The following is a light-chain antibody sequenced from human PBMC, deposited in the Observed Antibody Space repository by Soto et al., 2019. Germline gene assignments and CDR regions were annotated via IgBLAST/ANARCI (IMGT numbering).Light chain of an antibody. CDR3: ATWDDSLSNYV. J-gene: IGLJ1*01. CDR1: SSNIGSNY. V-gene: IGLV1-47*01. Sequence: QSVLTQPPSASGTPGQRVTISCSGSSSNIGSNYVYWYQHLTGTAPKRLIYRNNQRPSGVPDRFSGSKSGTSASLAISGLRSEDEADYYCATWDDSLSNYVFGTGTKLTVL. CDR2: RNN.